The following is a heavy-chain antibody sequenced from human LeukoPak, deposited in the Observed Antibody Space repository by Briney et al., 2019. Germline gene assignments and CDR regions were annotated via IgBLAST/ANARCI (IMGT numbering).Heavy chain of an antibody. V-gene: IGHV1-2*02. Sequence: GASVKVSCKASGYTFTGYYMHWVRQAPGQGLEWMEWINPNSGGTNYAQKFQGRFTMTRDTSISTAYMELSRLRSDDTAVYYCASSWGYCSSTSCYWFDPWGQGTLVTVSS. J-gene: IGHJ5*02. CDR2: INPNSGGT. D-gene: IGHD2-2*01. CDR3: ASSWGYCSSTSCYWFDP. CDR1: GYTFTGYY.